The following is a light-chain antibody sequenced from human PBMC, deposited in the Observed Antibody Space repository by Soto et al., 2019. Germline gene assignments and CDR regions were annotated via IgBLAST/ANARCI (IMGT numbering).Light chain of an antibody. CDR3: AAWDVSLRVRV. CDR2: GNN. V-gene: IGLV1-44*01. CDR1: TSTIGGNT. Sequence: QSVLTQPPSASGAPGQRVTISCSGSTSTIGGNTLNWYQHLPGAAPKLLVYGNNQRPSGVPDRFSASKSDTSASLTIIGLQPEDEADYYCAAWDVSLRVRVFGGGTKLTVL. J-gene: IGLJ3*02.